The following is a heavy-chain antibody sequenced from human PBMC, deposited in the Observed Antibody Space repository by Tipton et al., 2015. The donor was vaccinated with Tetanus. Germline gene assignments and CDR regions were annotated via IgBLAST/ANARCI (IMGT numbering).Heavy chain of an antibody. CDR2: VNGDGSVT. CDR3: ARASGLADRPWDFEY. CDR1: TLTFSDYW. D-gene: IGHD6-6*01. V-gene: IGHV3-74*01. J-gene: IGHJ4*02. Sequence: SLRLSCAASTLTFSDYWMHWVRQAPGRGLVWLSRVNGDGSVTKYADSVKGRFTIARDNAKNTLYLQMSSLRPDDTAVYYCARASGLADRPWDFEYWGQGTLVTVSS.